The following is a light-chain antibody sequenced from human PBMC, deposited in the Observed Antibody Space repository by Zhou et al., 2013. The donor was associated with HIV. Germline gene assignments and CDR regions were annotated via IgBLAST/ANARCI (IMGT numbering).Light chain of an antibody. CDR1: QSINTY. Sequence: DILMTQSPTSLSASVGDRVTITCRASQSINTYLNWYQQKAGKAPALLVYAGSSLQSGVPSRFSGSGSGTDFTLTISSLQREDFATYYCQQSYSTPPVTFGGGTKVEIK. J-gene: IGKJ4*01. CDR2: AGS. V-gene: IGKV1-39*01. CDR3: QQSYSTPPVT.